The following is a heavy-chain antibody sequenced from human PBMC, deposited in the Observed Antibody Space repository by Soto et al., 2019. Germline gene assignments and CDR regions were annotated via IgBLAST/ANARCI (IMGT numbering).Heavy chain of an antibody. CDR1: GYSFTSYP. V-gene: IGHV1-3*01. CDR3: ARVEYYDSSGYSFQH. D-gene: IGHD3-22*01. CDR2: INAGNGNT. Sequence: ASVKVSCKASGYSFTSYPRHWVRQATGQRLEWMGWINAGNGNTKYSQKFQGRVTITRDTSASTAYMELSSLRSEDTAVYYCARVEYYDSSGYSFQHWGQGTLVTVS. J-gene: IGHJ1*01.